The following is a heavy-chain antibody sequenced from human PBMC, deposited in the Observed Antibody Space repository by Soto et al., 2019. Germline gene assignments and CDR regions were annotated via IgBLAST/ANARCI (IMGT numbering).Heavy chain of an antibody. CDR2: IKQDGSEK. D-gene: IGHD6-19*01. CDR3: ARDSSGWYVGWFDP. Sequence: PGGSLRLSCAAAGFTFSSYWMSWVRQAPGKGLEWVANIKQDGSEKYYADSVKGRFTISRDNAKNSLYLQMNSLRAEDTAVYYCARDSSGWYVGWFDPWGQGTLVTVSS. CDR1: GFTFSSYW. J-gene: IGHJ5*02. V-gene: IGHV3-7*01.